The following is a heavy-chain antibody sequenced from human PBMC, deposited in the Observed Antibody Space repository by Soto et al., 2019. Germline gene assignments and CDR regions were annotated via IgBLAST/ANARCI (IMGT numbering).Heavy chain of an antibody. CDR1: GGSISSGGYY. Sequence: QVQLQESGPGLVKPSQTLSLTCTVSGGSISSGGYYWSWIRQHPGKGLEWIGYIYYSGSTYYNPSLKSRVTISVDTSKNQFSLKLSSVTAADTAVYYCARAVVITIFGVVTPHYGMDVWGQGTTVTVSS. D-gene: IGHD3-3*01. CDR2: IYYSGST. J-gene: IGHJ6*02. CDR3: ARAVVITIFGVVTPHYGMDV. V-gene: IGHV4-31*03.